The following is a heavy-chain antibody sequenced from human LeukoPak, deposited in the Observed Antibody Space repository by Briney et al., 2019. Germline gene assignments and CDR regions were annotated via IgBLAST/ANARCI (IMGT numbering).Heavy chain of an antibody. J-gene: IGHJ6*04. CDR3: ARATYNVYYYYGMDV. D-gene: IGHD3-10*02. CDR1: GGSISSYY. CDR2: IYYSGST. V-gene: IGHV4-59*01. Sequence: PSETLSLTCTVSGGSISSYYWSWIRQPPGKGLEWIGYIYYSGSTNYNPSLRSRVTISVDTSKNQFSLKLSSVTAADTAVHYCARATYNVYYYYGMDVWGKGTTVTVSS.